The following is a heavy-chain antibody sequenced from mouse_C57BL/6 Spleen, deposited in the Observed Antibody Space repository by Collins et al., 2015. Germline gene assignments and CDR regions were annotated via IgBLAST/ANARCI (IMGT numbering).Heavy chain of an antibody. CDR2: IDPANGNT. Sequence: EVQLQQSGAELVKPGASVKLSCTASGFNIKDTYMHWVKQRPEQGLEWIGRIDPANGNTKYDPKFQGKATITAGTSSNTAYLQLSSLTSEDTAVYYCAWTMDYWGQGTSVTVSS. J-gene: IGHJ4*01. V-gene: IGHV14-3*02. CDR1: GFNIKDTY. CDR3: AWTMDY.